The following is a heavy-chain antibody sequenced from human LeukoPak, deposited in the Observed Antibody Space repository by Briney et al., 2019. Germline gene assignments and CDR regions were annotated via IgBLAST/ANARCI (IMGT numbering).Heavy chain of an antibody. V-gene: IGHV4-34*01. CDR3: ARHRYYYDSSGYYYFDY. CDR1: GFTFSTYA. CDR2: INHSGST. J-gene: IGHJ4*02. D-gene: IGHD3-22*01. Sequence: PGGSLRLSCAASGFTFSTYAMTWIRQPPGKGLEWIGEINHSGSTNYNPSLKSRVTISVDTSKNQFSLKLSSVTAADTAVYYCARHRYYYDSSGYYYFDYWGQGTLVTVSS.